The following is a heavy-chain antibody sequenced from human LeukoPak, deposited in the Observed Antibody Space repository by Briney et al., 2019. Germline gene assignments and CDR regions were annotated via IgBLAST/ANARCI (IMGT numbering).Heavy chain of an antibody. CDR1: GFTFSSYA. D-gene: IGHD6-19*01. Sequence: GGSLRLSCAASGFTFSSYAMSWVRQAPGKGLEWVSAISGSGGSTYYADSVKGRFTISRDNSKNTLYLQMNSLRAEDTAVYYCAKPQSLAVAGTSFDYWGQGTLVTVSS. J-gene: IGHJ4*02. V-gene: IGHV3-23*01. CDR2: ISGSGGST. CDR3: AKPQSLAVAGTSFDY.